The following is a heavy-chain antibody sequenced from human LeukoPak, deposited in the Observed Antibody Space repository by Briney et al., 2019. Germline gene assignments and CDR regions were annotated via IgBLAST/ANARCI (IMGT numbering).Heavy chain of an antibody. J-gene: IGHJ4*02. V-gene: IGHV3-21*01. CDR1: GFTFSSYS. Sequence: GGSLRLSCAASGFTFSSYSMNWVRQAPGKGLEWVSSISSSSSYIYYADSVKGRFTISRDNAKNSLYLQMNSLRAEDTAVYYCARDSPVIETPYDYWGQGTLVTVSS. CDR3: ARDSPVIETPYDY. CDR2: ISSSSSYI.